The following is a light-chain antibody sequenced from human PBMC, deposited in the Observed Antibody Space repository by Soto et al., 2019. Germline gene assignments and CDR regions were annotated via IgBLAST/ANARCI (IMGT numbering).Light chain of an antibody. CDR3: SSYTSSSTLVV. Sequence: QSVLTQPDSVSGSPGQSITISCTGTSSDVGGFNYVSWYQQHPGKAPKLMIYEVSNRPSGVSNRFSGSKSGNTASLTISGLQAEDEGDYYCSSYTSSSTLVVFGGGTKLTVL. CDR2: EVS. J-gene: IGLJ2*01. CDR1: SSDVGGFNY. V-gene: IGLV2-14*01.